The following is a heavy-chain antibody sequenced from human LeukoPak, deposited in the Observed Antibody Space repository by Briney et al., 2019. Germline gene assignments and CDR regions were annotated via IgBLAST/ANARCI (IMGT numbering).Heavy chain of an antibody. D-gene: IGHD1-26*01. Sequence: PGGSLRLSCAASGFTVSGKYSTWVRQAPGKGLEWVAIIYSGGSTSYADSVKGRFTTSRDNSQNTLYLQMNSLRVEDTAVYYCASEGQVGSIWTLEYWGQGTLVTVSS. CDR1: GFTVSGKY. CDR3: ASEGQVGSIWTLEY. J-gene: IGHJ4*02. V-gene: IGHV3-66*01. CDR2: IYSGGST.